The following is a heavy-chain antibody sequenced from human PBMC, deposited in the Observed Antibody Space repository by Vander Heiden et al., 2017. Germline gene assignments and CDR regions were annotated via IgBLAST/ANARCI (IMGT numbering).Heavy chain of an antibody. Sequence: QVQLAQSGAEVKKLGAPVNVSCKASGYTFSSYDFHWVRQATGQGHEWIGWMSPNRGNTGYTRKFQNKGTMTRNTSMSTAYMELSSLRSEDTAVYDCARGTRPYRTGLSFYGMDVWGQGTTVTVAS. CDR2: MSPNRGNT. CDR3: ARGTRPYRTGLSFYGMDV. D-gene: IGHD4-17*01. CDR1: GYTFSSYD. J-gene: IGHJ6*02. V-gene: IGHV1-8*02.